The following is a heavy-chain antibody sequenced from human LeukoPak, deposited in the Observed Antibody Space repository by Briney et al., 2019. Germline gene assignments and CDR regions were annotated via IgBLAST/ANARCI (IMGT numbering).Heavy chain of an antibody. D-gene: IGHD3-16*01. CDR3: ARDWGGYFDC. CDR1: GGSISSSSYY. J-gene: IGHJ4*02. CDR2: IYYSGST. Sequence: PSGTLSLTCTVSGGSISSSSYYWGWIRQPPGKGLEWIGSIYYSGSTYYNPSLKSRVTISVDTSKNQFSLKLSSVTAADTAVYYCARDWGGYFDCWGQGTLVTVSS. V-gene: IGHV4-39*07.